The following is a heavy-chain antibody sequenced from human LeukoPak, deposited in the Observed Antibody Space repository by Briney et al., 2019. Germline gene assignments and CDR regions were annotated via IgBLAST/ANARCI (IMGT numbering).Heavy chain of an antibody. CDR2: VSAYIGNT. Sequence: ASVKVSCKTSGYTFATYDITWVRQAPGQGLEWMCWVSAYIGNTFYAQNLQDRVTMTTDASTSTAYMELRNLESDDTAVYYCARGQVYLDYWGQGALVTVSS. J-gene: IGHJ4*02. V-gene: IGHV1-18*01. CDR1: GYTFATYD. CDR3: ARGQVYLDY.